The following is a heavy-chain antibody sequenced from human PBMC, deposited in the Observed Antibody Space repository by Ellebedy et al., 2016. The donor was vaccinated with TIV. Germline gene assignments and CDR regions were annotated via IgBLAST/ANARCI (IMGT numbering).Heavy chain of an antibody. Sequence: GGFLRLSXAASGFTFSSYSMNWVRQAPGKGLEWVSSISSSSSYIYYADSVKGRFTISGDNAKNSLYLQMNSLRAEDTAVYYCARIPYSSSWLDYWGQGTLVTVSS. V-gene: IGHV3-21*01. CDR1: GFTFSSYS. CDR2: ISSSSSYI. CDR3: ARIPYSSSWLDY. D-gene: IGHD6-13*01. J-gene: IGHJ4*02.